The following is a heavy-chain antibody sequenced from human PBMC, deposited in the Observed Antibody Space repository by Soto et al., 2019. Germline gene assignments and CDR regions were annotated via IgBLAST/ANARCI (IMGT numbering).Heavy chain of an antibody. Sequence: GGSLRLSCTASGFIVSVTYVNWVRQAPGKGLEWVSVISNRGDTHYADSVRGRFSLSRDISDNTLHLQMNKLRVEDTAVYYCAREPRYCRGGSCSITGDAYDIWGQGTMVTVSS. V-gene: IGHV3-66*01. CDR3: AREPRYCRGGSCSITGDAYDI. D-gene: IGHD2-15*01. CDR1: GFIVSVTY. J-gene: IGHJ3*02. CDR2: ISNRGDT.